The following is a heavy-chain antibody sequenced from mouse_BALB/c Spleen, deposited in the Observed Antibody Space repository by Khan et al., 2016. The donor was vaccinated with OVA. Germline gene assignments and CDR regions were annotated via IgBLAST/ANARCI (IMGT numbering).Heavy chain of an antibody. CDR1: GFKIKDTY. J-gene: IGHJ4*01. CDR2: IDPANGNT. D-gene: IGHD1-2*01. V-gene: IGHV14-3*02. CDR3: AYSFVFYATDS. Sequence: VQLQQSGAELVKPGASVKLSCTASGFKIKDTYIHWVRQRPEQGLAWIGRIDPANGNTKYDPEFQGKATITADTSSNTAYLQLISLTSEDTAVYYCAYSFVFYATDSVGKGASVIVSS.